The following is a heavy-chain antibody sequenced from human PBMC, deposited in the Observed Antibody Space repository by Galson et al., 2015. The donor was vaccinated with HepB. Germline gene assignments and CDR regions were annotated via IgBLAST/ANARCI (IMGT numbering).Heavy chain of an antibody. Sequence: SLRLSCAASGFTFSSYWMHWVRQAPGKGLVWVSRINSDGSSTSYADSVKGRFTISRDNAKNTLYLQMNSLRAEDTAVYYCAKGHMVRGIVDYWGQGTLVTVSS. CDR1: GFTFSSYW. D-gene: IGHD3-10*01. CDR2: INSDGSST. CDR3: AKGHMVRGIVDY. J-gene: IGHJ4*02. V-gene: IGHV3-74*01.